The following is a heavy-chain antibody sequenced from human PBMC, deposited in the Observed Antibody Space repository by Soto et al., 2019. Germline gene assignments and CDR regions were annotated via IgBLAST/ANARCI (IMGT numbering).Heavy chain of an antibody. V-gene: IGHV4-39*02. J-gene: IGHJ4*01. Sequence: ASETLSLTCTVSGGSITTTSYYWGWIRQPPGKGLEWIGSIFYGGSTYYNPSLESRVTISVDTSKNQFSLKLNSVTAADTAMFYCVRERKVAWELHRFDYWGHGALVTVSS. CDR2: IFYGGST. CDR3: VRERKVAWELHRFDY. CDR1: GGSITTTSYY. D-gene: IGHD1-26*01.